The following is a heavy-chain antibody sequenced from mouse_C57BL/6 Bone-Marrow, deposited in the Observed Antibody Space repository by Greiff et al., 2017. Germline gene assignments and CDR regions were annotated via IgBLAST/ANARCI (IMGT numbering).Heavy chain of an antibody. Sequence: EVQLQESGPGLVKPSPSLSLTCSVSGYSFTSGYYWYLIRQFPGNQLEWMGYISYDGSNNYNPSLKNRTSITRDTSKNQVFLKLDSVTTEYTATYDCARDSLYDGYRDWFAYWGKGTLVTVSS. CDR2: ISYDGSN. CDR3: ARDSLYDGYRDWFAY. D-gene: IGHD2-3*01. V-gene: IGHV3-6*01. CDR1: GYSFTSGYY. J-gene: IGHJ3*01.